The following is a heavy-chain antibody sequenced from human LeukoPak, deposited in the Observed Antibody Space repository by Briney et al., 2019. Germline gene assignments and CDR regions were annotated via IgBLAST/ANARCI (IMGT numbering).Heavy chain of an antibody. CDR1: GFTFSSYA. V-gene: IGHV1-69*05. CDR3: ARGVFGASFDY. Sequence: GGSLRLSCAASGFTFSSYAISWVRQAPGQGLEWMGGIIPIFGTANYAQKFQGRVTITTDESTSTAYMELSSLRSEDTAVYYCARGVFGASFDYWGQGTLVTVSS. D-gene: IGHD4/OR15-4a*01. CDR2: IIPIFGTA. J-gene: IGHJ4*02.